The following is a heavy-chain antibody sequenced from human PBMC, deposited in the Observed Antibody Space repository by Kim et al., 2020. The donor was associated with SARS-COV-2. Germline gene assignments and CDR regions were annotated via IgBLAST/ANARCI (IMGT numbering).Heavy chain of an antibody. CDR1: GYTFTGYY. Sequence: ASVKVSCKASGYTFTGYYMHWVRQAPGQGLEWMGWINPNSGGTNYAQKFQGRVTMTRDTSISTAYMELSRLRSDDTAVYYCARTRKEWLPAYNWFDPWGQGTLVTVSS. CDR3: ARTRKEWLPAYNWFDP. CDR2: INPNSGGT. D-gene: IGHD6-19*01. J-gene: IGHJ5*02. V-gene: IGHV1-2*02.